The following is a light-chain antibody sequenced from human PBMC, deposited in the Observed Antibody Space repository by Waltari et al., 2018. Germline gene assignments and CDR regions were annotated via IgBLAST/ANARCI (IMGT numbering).Light chain of an antibody. CDR1: KLGDKY. CDR2: QDT. V-gene: IGLV3-1*01. Sequence: SYDLTQPPSVSASPGQTASIACFGDKLGDKYASGYQQKPGQSPVLVIYQDTKRPSVIPERFSASNSGNTATLTVSETQAVDAASYYCQTWDSNTVVSGGGTTLTVL. J-gene: IGLJ2*01. CDR3: QTWDSNTVV.